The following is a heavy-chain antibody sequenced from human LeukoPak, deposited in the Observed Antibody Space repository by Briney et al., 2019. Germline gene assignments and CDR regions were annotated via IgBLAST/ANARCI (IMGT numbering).Heavy chain of an antibody. J-gene: IGHJ4*02. D-gene: IGHD3-3*01. CDR1: GYTFTSYD. CDR3: ASTNYDFWSGYWGGFDY. Sequence: DSVKVSCKASGYTFTSYDINWVRQATGQGLEWMGWMNPNSGNTGYAQKFQGRVTITRNTSISTAYMELSSLRSEDTAVYYCASTNYDFWSGYWGGFDYWGQGTLVTVSS. CDR2: MNPNSGNT. V-gene: IGHV1-8*01.